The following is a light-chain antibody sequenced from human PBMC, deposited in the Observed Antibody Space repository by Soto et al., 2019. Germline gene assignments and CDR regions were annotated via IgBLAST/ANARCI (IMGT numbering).Light chain of an antibody. J-gene: IGKJ1*01. CDR2: GAT. CDR3: LQNSFYPRT. Sequence: AVQMTQSPSSLSASVGDIVTITCRASRDIRNDLGWYQQKPGKAPKLLIFGATWLQSGVPLRFSGSGSGTEFTLTISGLLPEDLATDYGLQNSFYPRTFGPGTKVEIK. CDR1: RDIRND. V-gene: IGKV1-6*01.